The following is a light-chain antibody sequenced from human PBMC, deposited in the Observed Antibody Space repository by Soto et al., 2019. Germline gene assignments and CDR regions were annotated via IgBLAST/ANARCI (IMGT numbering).Light chain of an antibody. CDR1: QSISSY. CDR3: QQSYSTPPT. CDR2: AAS. Sequence: DIQMTQSPSSLSASVRDRVTITCRASQSISSYLNWYQQKPGKAPKLLIYAASSLQSGVPSRFSGSGSGTDFTLTISSLQPEDFATYYCQQSYSTPPTCGQGTKVEIK. V-gene: IGKV1-39*01. J-gene: IGKJ1*01.